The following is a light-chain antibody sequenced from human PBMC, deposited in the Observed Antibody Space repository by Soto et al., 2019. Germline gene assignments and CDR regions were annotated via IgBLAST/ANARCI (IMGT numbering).Light chain of an antibody. J-gene: IGKJ1*01. Sequence: DIQFTQSPSFLSASVGDRVTITCRASQGVSSYLAWYQHKPGKAPKVLIYAASTLQSGVPSRFSGSGSGTEFTLTISSLQPEDFATYYCQQLSSYPRTFGQGTKVDIK. V-gene: IGKV1-9*01. CDR1: QGVSSY. CDR3: QQLSSYPRT. CDR2: AAS.